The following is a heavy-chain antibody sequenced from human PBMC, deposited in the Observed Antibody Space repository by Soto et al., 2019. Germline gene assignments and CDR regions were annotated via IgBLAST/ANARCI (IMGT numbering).Heavy chain of an antibody. CDR1: GGSIRNLY. J-gene: IGHJ6*02. D-gene: IGHD3-10*01. CDR3: ATGGGRFNYGMDV. CDR2: IYYSGST. V-gene: IGHV4-59*11. Sequence: ASETLSLTCTVSGGSIRNLYWSWIRQPPGKRLEWIGYIYYSGSTNYNPSLKSRVTISVDTSKNQLSLKLSSVTPADTAVYYCATGGGRFNYGMDVWGQGTTVTVSS.